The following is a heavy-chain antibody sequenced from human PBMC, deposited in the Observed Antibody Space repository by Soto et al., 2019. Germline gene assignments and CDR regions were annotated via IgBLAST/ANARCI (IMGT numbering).Heavy chain of an antibody. J-gene: IGHJ6*03. D-gene: IGHD3-3*01. V-gene: IGHV3-74*01. CDR3: TRDAYYDFWSGYSAYYYYYMDV. CDR1: GFTFSSYW. CDR2: INGDGSST. Sequence: EVQLVESGGGLVQPGGSLRLSCAASGFTFSSYWMHWVRQAPGKGLEWVSRINGDGSSTTHADSVRGRFTISRANTKNTLYLQMNSLRAEDTAVYYCTRDAYYDFWSGYSAYYYYYMDVWGKATTVTVSS.